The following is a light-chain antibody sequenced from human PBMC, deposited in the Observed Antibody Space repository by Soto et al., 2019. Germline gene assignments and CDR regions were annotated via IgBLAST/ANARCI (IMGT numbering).Light chain of an antibody. CDR2: DAF. V-gene: IGKV1-33*01. CDR1: KDIKNY. Sequence: DIQMTQSPSSLPAFVGDSITITCQASKDIKNYLNWYQHKPGKAPKLLIYDAFKSDTGVPSRFSGSGSGTDFTFTINNLQPEDIATYFCQQYDSLPPTFGGGTRV. J-gene: IGKJ4*01. CDR3: QQYDSLPPT.